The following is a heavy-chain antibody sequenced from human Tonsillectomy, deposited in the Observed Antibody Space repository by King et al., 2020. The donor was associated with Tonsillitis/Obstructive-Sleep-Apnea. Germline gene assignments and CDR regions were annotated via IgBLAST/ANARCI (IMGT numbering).Heavy chain of an antibody. CDR1: GFTFSSYE. CDR3: ARDFLEHAEGLDY. CDR2: ISSSGSSI. V-gene: IGHV3-48*03. Sequence: VQLVESGGGWVQPGGSLRLSCAASGFTFSSYEMNWVRQASGKGLEWVSYISSSGSSIYYSDSVKGRFTISRDNAKNSLYLQMNSLRAEDTAVYYCARDFLEHAEGLDYWGQGTLVTVSS. J-gene: IGHJ4*02. D-gene: IGHD1/OR15-1a*01.